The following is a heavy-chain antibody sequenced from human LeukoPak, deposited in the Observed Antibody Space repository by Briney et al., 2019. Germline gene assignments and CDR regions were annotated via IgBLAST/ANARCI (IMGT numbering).Heavy chain of an antibody. CDR3: ARGPQLYYYYYYYMDV. D-gene: IGHD6-13*01. Sequence: ASVKVSCKASGYTFTGYYMHWVRQAPGQGLEWMGWINPNSGGTNYAQKFQGRVTMTRDTSISTAYMELSRLRSDDTAVYYCARGPQLYYYYYYYMDVWGKGTTVTVSS. CDR1: GYTFTGYY. J-gene: IGHJ6*03. V-gene: IGHV1-2*02. CDR2: INPNSGGT.